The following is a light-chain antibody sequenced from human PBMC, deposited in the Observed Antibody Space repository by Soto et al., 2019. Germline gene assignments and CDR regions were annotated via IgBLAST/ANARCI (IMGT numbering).Light chain of an antibody. V-gene: IGKV3-11*01. J-gene: IGKJ1*01. CDR1: QSVSSY. CDR3: QQRSTWPWT. CDR2: DAS. Sequence: ELVLTQSPATLSLSPGERATLSCRASQSVSSYLAWYQQKPGQAPRLLIYDASTRATGIPGRFSGSGSGTDFTLTISSREPEDFAVYSCQQRSTWPWTFGQGTKVEIK.